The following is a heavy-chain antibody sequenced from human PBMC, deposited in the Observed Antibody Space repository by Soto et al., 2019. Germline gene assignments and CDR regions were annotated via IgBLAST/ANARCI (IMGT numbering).Heavy chain of an antibody. D-gene: IGHD3-10*01. CDR1: GGTFSSYT. CDR3: ARGVGSGSYYNQYNWFDP. Sequence: ASVKVSCKASGGTFSSYTISCVRHAPGQGLEWMGWISPNNGKTNYAQKLQGRVTMTTDTSTSTAYMELRSLRSDDTAVYYCARGVGSGSYYNQYNWFDPWGQGTLVTVSS. CDR2: ISPNNGKT. J-gene: IGHJ5*02. V-gene: IGHV1-18*01.